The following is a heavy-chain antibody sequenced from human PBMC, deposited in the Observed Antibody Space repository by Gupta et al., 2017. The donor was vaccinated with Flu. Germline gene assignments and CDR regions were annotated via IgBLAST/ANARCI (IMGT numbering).Heavy chain of an antibody. Sequence: VQLLETGGASVQSGGSLRLTCFASGFAFNKYALNWVRQAPGKGLEWVSAVSASGGSRYYADSVKGRFIVSRDNSKKTLYLQMDSLRVEDTAFYFCAKGKGLITFGSGASFDSWGQGTRVAVSS. V-gene: IGHV3-23*01. CDR3: AKGKGLITFGSGASFDS. CDR1: GFAFNKYA. J-gene: IGHJ4*02. D-gene: IGHD3-16*01. CDR2: VSASGGSR.